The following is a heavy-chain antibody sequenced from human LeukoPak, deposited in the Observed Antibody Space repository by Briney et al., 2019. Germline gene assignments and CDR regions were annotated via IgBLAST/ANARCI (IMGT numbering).Heavy chain of an antibody. V-gene: IGHV4-59*08. CDR1: GDPISNFY. J-gene: IGHJ5*01. D-gene: IGHD2-8*01. CDR2: SHYSGSS. CDR3: ALAPNSNWFDF. Sequence: SETLSLTCSVSGDPISNFYWNWIRQPPGKGLEWIGNSHYSGSSNYNPSLQSRVTISIDTSRKQFFLKLSSVTAADTAVYYCALAPNSNWFDFWGQGTLVTVSS.